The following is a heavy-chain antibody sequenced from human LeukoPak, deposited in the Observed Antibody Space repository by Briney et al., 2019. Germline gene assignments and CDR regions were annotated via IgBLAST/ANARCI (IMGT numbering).Heavy chain of an antibody. Sequence: PSETLSLTCAVYGGSFSGYYWSWIRQPPGKGLEWIGEINHSGSTNYNPSLKSRVTISVDTSKNQFSLKLSSVTAADTAVYYCARESWATNAFDIWGQGTMVTVSS. CDR3: ARESWATNAFDI. D-gene: IGHD5-12*01. CDR1: GGSFSGYY. J-gene: IGHJ3*02. CDR2: INHSGST. V-gene: IGHV4-34*01.